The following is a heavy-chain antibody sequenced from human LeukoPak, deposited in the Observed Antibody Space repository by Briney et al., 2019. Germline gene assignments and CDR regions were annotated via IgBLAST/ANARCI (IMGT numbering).Heavy chain of an antibody. J-gene: IGHJ3*02. D-gene: IGHD2-15*01. CDR2: ITYSGNT. CDR3: ARDVSELVGNSI. V-gene: IGHV4-31*03. CDR1: GGSISSGPYY. Sequence: PSETLSLTCTVSGGSISSGPYYWNWIRQHPGKGLEWIGYITYSGNTYYYPALNSRVTVSLDTSKTQFSLKLSSVTAADTAVYYCARDVSELVGNSIWGQGTMVTVSS.